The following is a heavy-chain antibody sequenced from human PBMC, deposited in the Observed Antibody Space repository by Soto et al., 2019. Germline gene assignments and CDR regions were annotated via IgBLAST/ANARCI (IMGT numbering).Heavy chain of an antibody. CDR1: GYTFNRNP. D-gene: IGHD4-17*01. J-gene: IGHJ3*02. Sequence: QVQLVQSGAEVKKPGASVKISCRTSGYTFNRNPIHWVLQAPGQRLERMGWINVANGYTKYSQRLQDRVTISRDTSANTAYMELSSLTSEDTAVYYCARGIWSWTTLLTGGAFDIWGQGAMVTVSS. CDR3: ARGIWSWTTLLTGGAFDI. CDR2: INVANGYT. V-gene: IGHV1-3*01.